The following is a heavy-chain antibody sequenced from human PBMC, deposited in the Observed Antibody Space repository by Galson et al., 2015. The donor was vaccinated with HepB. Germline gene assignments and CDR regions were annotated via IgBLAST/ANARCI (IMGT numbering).Heavy chain of an antibody. CDR1: GFTFSNFN. V-gene: IGHV3-21*01. CDR3: AKDRTTSYYFDY. Sequence: SLRLSCAASGFTFSNFNMNWVRQAPGKGLEWVSSISSSSTYRYYADSVKGRFTISRNNAKNSLYLQMNSLRAEDTAVYYCAKDRTTSYYFDYWGQGTLVTVSS. D-gene: IGHD1-1*01. CDR2: ISSSSTYR. J-gene: IGHJ4*02.